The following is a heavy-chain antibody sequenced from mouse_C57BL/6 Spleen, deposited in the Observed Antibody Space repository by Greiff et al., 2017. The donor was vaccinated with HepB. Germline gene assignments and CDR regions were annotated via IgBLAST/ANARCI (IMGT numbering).Heavy chain of an antibody. J-gene: IGHJ2*01. D-gene: IGHD3-3*01. CDR1: GYTFTSYW. V-gene: IGHV1-69*01. Sequence: QVQLQQPGAELVMPGASVKLSCKASGYTFTSYWMHWVKQRPGQGLEWIGEIDPSDSYTNYNQKFKGKSTFTVDKSSSTAYMQLSSLTSEDSAVYYCARGDVPDYYFDYWGQGTTLTVSS. CDR3: ARGDVPDYYFDY. CDR2: IDPSDSYT.